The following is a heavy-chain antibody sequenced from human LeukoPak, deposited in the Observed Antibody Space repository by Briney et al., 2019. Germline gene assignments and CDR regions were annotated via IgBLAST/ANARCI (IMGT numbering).Heavy chain of an antibody. CDR2: IGNDGNAQ. J-gene: IGHJ4*02. V-gene: IGHV3-33*08. D-gene: IGHD4-23*01. Sequence: GGSLRLSCAASGFTFSGYSIHWVRQAPGKGLEWVAVIGNDGNAQYYSDSVRGRFTISRDNSKNTLHLQMNNLRTGDTAVYYCAREFGHGRWYFDYWGQGTLVTVSS. CDR3: AREFGHGRWYFDY. CDR1: GFTFSGYS.